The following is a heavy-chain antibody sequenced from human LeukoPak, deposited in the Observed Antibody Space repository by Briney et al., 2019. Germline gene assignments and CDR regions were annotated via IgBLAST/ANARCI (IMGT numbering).Heavy chain of an antibody. CDR2: IKQDGSEK. CDR3: ASDIGYSGYERGDY. CDR1: GFTFSSYA. D-gene: IGHD5-12*01. Sequence: GGSLRLSCAASGFTFSSYAMHWVRQAPGKGLEWVANIKQDGSEKYYVDSVKGRFTISRDNAKNSLYLQMNSLRAEDTAVYYCASDIGYSGYERGDYWGQGTLVTVSS. V-gene: IGHV3-7*01. J-gene: IGHJ4*02.